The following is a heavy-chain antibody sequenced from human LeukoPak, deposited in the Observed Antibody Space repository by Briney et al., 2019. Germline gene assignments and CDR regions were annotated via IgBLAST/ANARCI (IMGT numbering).Heavy chain of an antibody. CDR2: ITSSSNYM. Sequence: GGSLRLSCAASGFTFSNYWMSWVRQAPGKGLEWVSSITSSSNYMYYADSLKGRFTISRDNAKSSLYLQMNSLRAEDTAVYYCAKSQSGDFPNWDYWGQGTLVTVSS. CDR1: GFTFSNYW. D-gene: IGHD2-21*02. V-gene: IGHV3-21*01. CDR3: AKSQSGDFPNWDY. J-gene: IGHJ4*02.